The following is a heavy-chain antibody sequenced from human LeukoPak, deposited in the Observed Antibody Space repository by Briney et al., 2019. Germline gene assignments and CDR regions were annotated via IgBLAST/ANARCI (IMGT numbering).Heavy chain of an antibody. V-gene: IGHV1-8*03. Sequence: ASVKVSCKASGYTFTSYDINWVRQATGQGLEWMGWMNANSGNTGYAQKFQGGVTITTNTSTSTAYMELSSLRSEDTAVYYCARGPAGLLWFGELGFVYWGEGTLVTVSS. CDR1: GYTFTSYD. D-gene: IGHD3-10*01. J-gene: IGHJ4*02. CDR2: MNANSGNT. CDR3: ARGPAGLLWFGELGFVY.